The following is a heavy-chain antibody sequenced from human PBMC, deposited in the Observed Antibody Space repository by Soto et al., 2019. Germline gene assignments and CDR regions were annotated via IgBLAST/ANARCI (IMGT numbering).Heavy chain of an antibody. J-gene: IGHJ5*02. CDR2: ITYSGST. CDR3: AREEVAYQGSVGYNWRDP. D-gene: IGHD3-10*01. V-gene: IGHV4-31*01. CDR1: GGSVNSGGSY. Sequence: QVQLQESGPGLVKPSQTLSLTCTVSGGSVNSGGSYWTRIRQLPGKGLGWIGYITYSGSTYYSPARRSQVTRSPAPPKNPSSLRLSSVTAEDTAVYYCAREEVAYQGSVGYNWRDPWRQGPLVTVSS.